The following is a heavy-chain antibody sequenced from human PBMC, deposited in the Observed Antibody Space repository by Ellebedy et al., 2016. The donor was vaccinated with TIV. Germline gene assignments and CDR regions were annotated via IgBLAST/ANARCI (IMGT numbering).Heavy chain of an antibody. Sequence: PGGSLRLSCAASGFTFSSHVMTRVRQTPGKGLEWVSSISGSGETTRYADSVKGRFTVSRDNSRNTMYLLLHSLKVADSAVYFCATGGVGISQVRREALVLDKWGPGTLVAGSS. V-gene: IGHV3-23*01. CDR1: GFTFSSHV. J-gene: IGHJ4*02. D-gene: IGHD1-14*01. CDR3: ATGGVGISQVRREALVLDK. CDR2: ISGSGETT.